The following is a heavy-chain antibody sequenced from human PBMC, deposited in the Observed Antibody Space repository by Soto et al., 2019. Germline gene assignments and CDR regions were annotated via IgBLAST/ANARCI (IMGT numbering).Heavy chain of an antibody. CDR1: GFTFSSYG. Sequence: PGGSLRLSCAASGFTFSSYGMHWVRQAPGKGLEWVAVISYDGSNKYYADSVKGRFTISRDNSKNTLYLQMNSLRAEDTAVYYCAKEGGWHSNYFFDYWRQGTLVTVSS. J-gene: IGHJ4*02. CDR3: AKEGGWHSNYFFDY. D-gene: IGHD4-4*01. V-gene: IGHV3-30*18. CDR2: ISYDGSNK.